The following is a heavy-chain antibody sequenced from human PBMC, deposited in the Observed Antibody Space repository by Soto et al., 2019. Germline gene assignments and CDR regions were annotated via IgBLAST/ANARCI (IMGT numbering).Heavy chain of an antibody. CDR2: INAGNGNT. CDR3: ARHVISSSDEPRREDNWFDP. J-gene: IGHJ5*02. V-gene: IGHV1-3*01. Sequence: ASVKVSCKASGYTFTSYAMNWVRQAPGQRLEWMGWINAGNGNTKYSQKFQGRVTITRDTSASTAYMELSSLRSEDTAVYYCARHVISSSDEPRREDNWFDPWGQGTLVTVSS. D-gene: IGHD6-19*01. CDR1: GYTFTSYA.